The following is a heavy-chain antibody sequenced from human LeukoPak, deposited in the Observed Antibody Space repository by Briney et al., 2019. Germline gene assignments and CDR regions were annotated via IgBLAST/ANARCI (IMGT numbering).Heavy chain of an antibody. CDR3: ARGAGNFDY. V-gene: IGHV4-59*01. Sequence: PSETLSLTCTVSCGSISSDFWSWIRQPPGKGLEWIGYIYYSGSTNYNASLKSRVTISVDTSKNQFSLRLSSVTAADTAVYYCARGAGNFDYWGQGTLVTVSS. D-gene: IGHD6-19*01. J-gene: IGHJ4*02. CDR2: IYYSGST. CDR1: CGSISSDF.